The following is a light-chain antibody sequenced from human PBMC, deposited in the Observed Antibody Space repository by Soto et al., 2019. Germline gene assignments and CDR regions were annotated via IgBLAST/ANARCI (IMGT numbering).Light chain of an antibody. CDR1: QSISSW. Sequence: DIQMTQSPSTLSASVGDRVTITCRASQSISSWLAWYQQKPGKAPKLLIHEASRLESGVPSRFSGSESGTEFTLTISGLHPEDFATYYCQQYTNFPLTFGGGTSVEIK. CDR3: QQYTNFPLT. CDR2: EAS. V-gene: IGKV1-5*01. J-gene: IGKJ4*01.